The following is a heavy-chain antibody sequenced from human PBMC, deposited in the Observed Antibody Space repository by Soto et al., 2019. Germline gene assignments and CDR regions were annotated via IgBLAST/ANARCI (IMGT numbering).Heavy chain of an antibody. CDR3: AREGLVDIVATTDAFDI. Sequence: GGSLRLSCAASGFTVNSSYMGWVRQAPGKGLEWVSFIYSGGSTYYADSVKGRFTISRDNAKNSLYLQMNSLRAEDTAVYYCAREGLVDIVATTDAFDIWGQGTMVTVSS. CDR1: GFTVNSSY. J-gene: IGHJ3*02. CDR2: IYSGGST. D-gene: IGHD5-12*01. V-gene: IGHV3-53*01.